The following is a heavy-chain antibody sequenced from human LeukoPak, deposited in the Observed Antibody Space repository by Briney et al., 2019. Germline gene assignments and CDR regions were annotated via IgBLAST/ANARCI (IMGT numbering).Heavy chain of an antibody. CDR1: GYTFTSYY. V-gene: IGHV1-46*01. D-gene: IGHD2-2*01. CDR2: INPSGGST. CDR3: ASYCSSTSCYLDAFDI. J-gene: IGHJ3*02. Sequence: GASVKVSCKASGYTFTSYYMHWVRQAPGQGLEWMGIINPSGGSTSYAQKFQGRVTMIRDMSTSTVYMELSSLRSEDTAVYYCASYCSSTSCYLDAFDIWAKGQWSPSLQ.